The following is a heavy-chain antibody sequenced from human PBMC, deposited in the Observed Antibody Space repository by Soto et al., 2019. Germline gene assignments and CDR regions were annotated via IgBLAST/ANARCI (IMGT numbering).Heavy chain of an antibody. D-gene: IGHD3-22*01. CDR3: ATCFSGYWCLDY. V-gene: IGHV1-24*01. Sequence: ASVKVSCKVSGYTLTELSMHWVRQAPGKGLEWMGGFDPEDGETIYAQKFQGRVTMTEDTSTDTAYMELSSLRSEDTAVYYCATCFSGYWCLDYWGQGTLVTVSS. CDR1: GYTLTELS. J-gene: IGHJ4*02. CDR2: FDPEDGET.